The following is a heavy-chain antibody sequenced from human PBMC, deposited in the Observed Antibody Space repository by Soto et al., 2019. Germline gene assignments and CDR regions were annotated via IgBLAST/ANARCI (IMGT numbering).Heavy chain of an antibody. D-gene: IGHD2-15*01. Sequence: SETLSLTCTVSGGSISSSSYYWGWIRQPPGKGLEWIGTIYYSGNTYYNPSLKSRVTISVDTSKNQFSLKLSSVTAADTAVYFCARLWCSGGSCYSWYYYGIDVWGQGTTVTVSS. CDR1: GGSISSSSYY. CDR3: ARLWCSGGSCYSWYYYGIDV. J-gene: IGHJ6*02. V-gene: IGHV4-39*01. CDR2: IYYSGNT.